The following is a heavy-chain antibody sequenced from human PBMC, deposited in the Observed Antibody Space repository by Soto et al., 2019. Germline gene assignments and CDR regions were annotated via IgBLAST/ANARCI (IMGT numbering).Heavy chain of an antibody. CDR3: ARMADSSSWYYFDY. V-gene: IGHV1-69*02. CDR2: IIPILGIA. D-gene: IGHD6-13*01. Sequence: QVQLVQSGAEVKKPGSSVKVSCKASGGTFSSYTISWVRQAPGQGLEWMGRIIPILGIANYAQKFQGRVTFNAAKHXSTAYMELSSLRSEDTAVYYCARMADSSSWYYFDYWGQGTLVTVSS. CDR1: GGTFSSYT. J-gene: IGHJ4*02.